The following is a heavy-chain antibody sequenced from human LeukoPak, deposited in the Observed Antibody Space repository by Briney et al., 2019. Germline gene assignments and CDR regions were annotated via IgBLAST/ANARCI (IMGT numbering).Heavy chain of an antibody. Sequence: GGSLRLSCAASEFTFSSYSMNWVRKAPGKGLELVSFISGSGSCIYYADSVKGRFTLSRDNAKSSLSRHITSLRAEYTAVYYCARGSTCFDYWGQGALVTVSS. CDR3: ARGSTCFDY. V-gene: IGHV3-21*01. CDR1: EFTFSSYS. CDR2: ISGSGSCI. J-gene: IGHJ4*02.